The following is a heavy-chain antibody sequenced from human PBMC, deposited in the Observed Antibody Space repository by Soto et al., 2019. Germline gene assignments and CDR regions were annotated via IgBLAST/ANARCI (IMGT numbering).Heavy chain of an antibody. CDR2: ISYDGILK. J-gene: IGHJ6*02. D-gene: IGHD3-10*01. CDR3: AKDFKVSGGHYGSLNYYYGMDV. CDR1: GFTFSGYW. V-gene: IGHV3-30*18. Sequence: LRLSCAASGFTFSGYWMSWVRQAPGKGLEWVAIISYDGILKYYADSVKGRFTISRDTSKGAVYLQMNSLTPEDTAVYYCAKDFKVSGGHYGSLNYYYGMDVWGQGTTVTVSS.